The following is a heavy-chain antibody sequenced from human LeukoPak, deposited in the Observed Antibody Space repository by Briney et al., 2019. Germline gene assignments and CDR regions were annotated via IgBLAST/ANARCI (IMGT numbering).Heavy chain of an antibody. CDR3: ARNPTSGTYYTDALDI. CDR2: TNPILRQG. CDR1: GYTFTSYD. J-gene: IGHJ3*02. D-gene: IGHD3-10*01. Sequence: VKVSCKASGYTFTSYDINWVRQAPGRGLEWVGGTNPILRQGKYAQKFQGRVTITTDESAGTSYMELGSLRSEDTAIYYCARNPTSGTYYTDALDIWGQGTMVTVSS. V-gene: IGHV1-69*10.